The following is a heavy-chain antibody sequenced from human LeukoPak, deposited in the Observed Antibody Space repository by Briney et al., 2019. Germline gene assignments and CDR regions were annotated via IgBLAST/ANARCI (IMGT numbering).Heavy chain of an antibody. Sequence: GGSLRLSCAASGFTFSSYAMNWARQAPGKGLEWVGRIKSKTDGGTTDYAAPVKGRFTISRDDSKNTLYLQMNSLKTEDTAVYYCTTDIWTSRGLDYWGQGTLVTVSS. CDR1: GFTFSSYA. D-gene: IGHD3/OR15-3a*01. V-gene: IGHV3-15*01. J-gene: IGHJ4*02. CDR2: IKSKTDGGTT. CDR3: TTDIWTSRGLDY.